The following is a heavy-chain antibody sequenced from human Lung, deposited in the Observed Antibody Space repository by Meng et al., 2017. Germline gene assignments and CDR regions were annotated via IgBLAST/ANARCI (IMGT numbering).Heavy chain of an antibody. Sequence: VHLVESGGDLVNPGGSLRLSCAASGFYFNNAWMSWVRQAPGKGLEWVGRIKSNTDGGTAEYAAPVTGRFTISRDDSKSTLYLQMSGLRIDDTGVYYCTWDDKAVSDYWGQGTLVTVSS. CDR3: TWDDKAVSDY. D-gene: IGHD1-26*01. J-gene: IGHJ4*02. V-gene: IGHV3-15*01. CDR1: GFYFNNAW. CDR2: IKSNTDGGTA.